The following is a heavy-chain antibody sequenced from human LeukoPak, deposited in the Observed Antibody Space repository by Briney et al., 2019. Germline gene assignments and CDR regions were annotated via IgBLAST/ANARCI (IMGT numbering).Heavy chain of an antibody. Sequence: AASVKVSCKASGGTFSSYAISWVRQAPGQGLEWMGWISAYNGNTNYAQKLQGRVTMTTDTSTSTAYMELRSLRSDDTAVYYCARDTYYYDSSGYYHSLDYWGQGTLVTVSS. V-gene: IGHV1-18*01. D-gene: IGHD3-22*01. CDR1: GGTFSSYA. CDR3: ARDTYYYDSSGYYHSLDY. CDR2: ISAYNGNT. J-gene: IGHJ4*02.